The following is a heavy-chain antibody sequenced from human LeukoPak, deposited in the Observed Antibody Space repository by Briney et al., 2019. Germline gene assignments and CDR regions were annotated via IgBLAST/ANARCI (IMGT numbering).Heavy chain of an antibody. D-gene: IGHD5-18*01. V-gene: IGHV3-74*01. Sequence: GGSLRLSCAASGFTFSTYWMHWVRQAPGKGLVWVSRIHSDGRSTSYADSVNGRFTISRDNAKNTLYLQMNSLRAEDTAVYYCARDRRGNTAIDYWGQGTLVTVSS. CDR2: IHSDGRST. J-gene: IGHJ4*02. CDR1: GFTFSTYW. CDR3: ARDRRGNTAIDY.